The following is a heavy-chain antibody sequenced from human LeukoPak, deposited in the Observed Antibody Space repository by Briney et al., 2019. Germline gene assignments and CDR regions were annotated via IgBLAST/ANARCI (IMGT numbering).Heavy chain of an antibody. CDR3: ARDFGPRLYAFDV. CDR2: ISSSDNTI. J-gene: IGHJ3*01. V-gene: IGHV3-11*04. Sequence: GGSLRLSCAASGFTFSDYYTSWIRQAPGKGLEWVSYISSSDNTIYYADSVKGRFTISRDDAKNSLYLQMNSLRAEDTAVYFCARDFGPRLYAFDVWGQGTMITVSS. CDR1: GFTFSDYY. D-gene: IGHD3-16*01.